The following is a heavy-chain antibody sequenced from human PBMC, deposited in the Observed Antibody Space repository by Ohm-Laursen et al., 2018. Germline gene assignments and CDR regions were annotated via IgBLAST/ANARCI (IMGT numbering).Heavy chain of an antibody. CDR2: IKTKREKYVT. CDR1: GFTFSDSD. J-gene: IGHJ4*02. CDR3: VRRDCSDGSCSSPCF. Sequence: SLRLSCTASGFTFSDSDFHWVRQASGKGLEWVGRIKTKREKYVTAYAASVKDRFTISRDDSETTAYLQIHSLKIEDTAVYFCVRRDCSDGSCSSPCFWGQGSHVTVSS. D-gene: IGHD2-15*01. V-gene: IGHV3-73*01.